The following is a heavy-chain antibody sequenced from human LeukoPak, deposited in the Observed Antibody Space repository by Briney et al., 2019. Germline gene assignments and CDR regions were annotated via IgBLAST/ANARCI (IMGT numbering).Heavy chain of an antibody. CDR3: ARETMVRGVDY. CDR2: IYHSGST. J-gene: IGHJ4*02. D-gene: IGHD3-10*01. Sequence: RPSETPSLTCTVSGGSIGSHYWTWIRQPPGKGLEWIGEIYHSGSTNYNPSLKSRVTISVDKSKNQFSLKLSSVTAADTAVYYCARETMVRGVDYWGQGTLVTVSS. CDR1: GGSIGSHY. V-gene: IGHV4-59*11.